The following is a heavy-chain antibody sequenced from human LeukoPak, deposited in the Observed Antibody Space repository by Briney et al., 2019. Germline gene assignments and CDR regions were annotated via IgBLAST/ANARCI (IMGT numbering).Heavy chain of an antibody. CDR3: ARTATVVTYFDY. V-gene: IGHV4-59*11. J-gene: IGHJ4*02. CDR1: GGSISSHY. CDR2: IYYSGST. D-gene: IGHD4-23*01. Sequence: SETLSLTCTVSGGSISSHYWSWIRQPPGKGLEWIGYIYYSGSTNYNPSLKSRVTISVDTSKNQFSLKLSSVTAADTAVYYCARTATVVTYFDYWGQGTLVTVSS.